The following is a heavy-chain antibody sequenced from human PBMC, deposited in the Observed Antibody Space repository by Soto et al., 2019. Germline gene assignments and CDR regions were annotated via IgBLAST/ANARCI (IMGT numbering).Heavy chain of an antibody. D-gene: IGHD3-16*02. J-gene: IGHJ3*02. Sequence: SETLSLTCTVSGASLSSYYWTWIRQPPEKGLEWIGYIYYSGSTNYNPSLKSRVTISVDTSKNQFSLKLSSLTAADTAVYYCARLYGLDAFDIWGQGTMVTVSS. CDR2: IYYSGST. CDR1: GASLSSYY. CDR3: ARLYGLDAFDI. V-gene: IGHV4-59*01.